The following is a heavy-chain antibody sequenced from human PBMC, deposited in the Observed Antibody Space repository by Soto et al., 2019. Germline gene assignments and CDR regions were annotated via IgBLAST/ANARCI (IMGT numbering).Heavy chain of an antibody. CDR3: ARGLRWFGVGDYYHGMDV. CDR2: INHSGST. J-gene: IGHJ6*02. CDR1: GGSFSGYY. V-gene: IGHV4-34*01. Sequence: SETLSLTCAVYGGSFSGYYWSWIRQPPGKGLEWIGEINHSGSTNYNPSLKSRVTISVDTSKNQFSLKLSSVTAADTAVYYCARGLRWFGVGDYYHGMDVWGQGTTVTVSS. D-gene: IGHD3-10*01.